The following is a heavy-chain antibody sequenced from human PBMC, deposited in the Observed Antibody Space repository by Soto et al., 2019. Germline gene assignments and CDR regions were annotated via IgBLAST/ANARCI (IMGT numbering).Heavy chain of an antibody. CDR3: ARDRYSSGYYDY. CDR1: GGSVSRGSYY. CDR2: FYYTGIT. D-gene: IGHD6-19*01. Sequence: SETLSLTCTVSGGSVSRGSYYWSWIRQPPGKGLEWIGYFYYTGITNYNPSLKSRVTISGDSSKNQFSLKLSSVTAADTAVYFCARDRYSSGYYDYWGQGTLVTVSS. V-gene: IGHV4-61*01. J-gene: IGHJ4*02.